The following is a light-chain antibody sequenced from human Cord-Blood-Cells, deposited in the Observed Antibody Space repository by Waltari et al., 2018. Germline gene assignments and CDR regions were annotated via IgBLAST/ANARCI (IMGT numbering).Light chain of an antibody. J-gene: IGKJ4*01. CDR3: QQYYSTPLT. CDR1: QSVLYSSNNKKY. V-gene: IGKV4-1*01. Sequence: DIVMTQSPDSLAVSLGERATIHCKSSQSVLYSSNNKKYLAWYRQKPGQPPKLLIYWASTRESGVPDRFSGSGSGTDFTLTISSLQAEDVAVYYCQQYYSTPLTFGGGTKVEIK. CDR2: WAS.